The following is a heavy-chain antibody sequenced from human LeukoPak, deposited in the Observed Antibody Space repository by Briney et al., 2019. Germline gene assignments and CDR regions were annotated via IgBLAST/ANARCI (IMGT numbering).Heavy chain of an antibody. D-gene: IGHD3-10*01. CDR1: GFTFSDYY. V-gene: IGHV3-11*06. Sequence: TGGSLRLSCAASGFTFSDYYMSWIRQAPGKGLEWVSYISSSSSYTNYADSVKGRFTISRDNAKNSLYLQMNSLRAGDTAVYYCARDVPTRLLWLGEVSYYFDYWGQGTLVTVSS. J-gene: IGHJ4*02. CDR3: ARDVPTRLLWLGEVSYYFDY. CDR2: ISSSSSYT.